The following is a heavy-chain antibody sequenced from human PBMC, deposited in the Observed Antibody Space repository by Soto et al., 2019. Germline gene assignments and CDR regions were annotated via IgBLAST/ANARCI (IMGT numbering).Heavy chain of an antibody. CDR2: MNPGSGDT. CDR3: ARMATFGSLNWFDP. J-gene: IGHJ5*02. Sequence: QVQLVQSGAEVREPGASVKVSCKASGYSFTNNDVSWVRRATGQGLEWMGWMNPGSGDTGYAQKFQGRVTMTRDISIATAYMELSSLRSDDTAIYYCARMATFGSLNWFDPWGQGTLVTVSS. V-gene: IGHV1-8*01. D-gene: IGHD3-16*01. CDR1: GYSFTNND.